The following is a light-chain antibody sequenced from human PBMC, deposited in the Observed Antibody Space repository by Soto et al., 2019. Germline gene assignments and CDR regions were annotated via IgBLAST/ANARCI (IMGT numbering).Light chain of an antibody. CDR2: GAS. CDR3: QQYGRSRT. J-gene: IGKJ1*01. V-gene: IGKV3-20*01. CDR1: QSVSGRY. Sequence: EIVLTQSPGTLSLSPGERATLSCRASQSVSGRYLAWYQQKPGQAPGLLIYGASSRATGIPDRFSGGGSGTDFTLTISRLEPGDFAVYFCQQYGRSRTFGQGTKVDI.